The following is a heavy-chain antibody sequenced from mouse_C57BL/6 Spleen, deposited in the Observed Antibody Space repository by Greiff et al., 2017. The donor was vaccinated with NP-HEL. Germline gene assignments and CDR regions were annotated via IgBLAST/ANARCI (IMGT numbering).Heavy chain of an antibody. J-gene: IGHJ4*01. D-gene: IGHD1-1*01. Sequence: VQLQQPGAELVKPGASVKLSCKASGYTFTSYWMHWVKQRPGRGLEWIGRIDPNSGGTKYNEKFKRKATLTVDKPSSTAYMQLSSLTSEDSAVYYCATGSSPLYYAMDYWGQGTSVTVSS. CDR3: ATGSSPLYYAMDY. CDR2: IDPNSGGT. CDR1: GYTFTSYW. V-gene: IGHV1-72*01.